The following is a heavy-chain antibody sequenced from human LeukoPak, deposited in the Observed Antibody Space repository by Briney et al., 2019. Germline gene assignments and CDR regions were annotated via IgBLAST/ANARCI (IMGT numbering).Heavy chain of an antibody. CDR1: GFTFSRFA. V-gene: IGHV3-30*03. CDR3: ARSMVRGVRGAFDI. J-gene: IGHJ3*02. Sequence: GGSLRLSCEASGFTFSRFAMTWVRQAPGKGLEWVALISYDGSNKYYADSVKGRFTISRDNSKNTLYLQMNSLRAEDTAVYYCARSMVRGVRGAFDIWGQGTMVTVSS. CDR2: ISYDGSNK. D-gene: IGHD3-10*01.